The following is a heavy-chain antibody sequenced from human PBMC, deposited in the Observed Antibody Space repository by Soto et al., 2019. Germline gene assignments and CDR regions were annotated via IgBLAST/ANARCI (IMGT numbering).Heavy chain of an antibody. CDR3: TGSSGWRLDY. D-gene: IGHD6-19*01. V-gene: IGHV3-7*01. Sequence: EVQLVESGGGLVQPGGSLRLSCAVSGFTFSNYWMNWVRQAPGKGLERVAIIKQDGSETHYVDSVRGRFTISRDKDKNSVYLQMSSLRAEDTAVYYCTGSSGWRLDYWGQGTLVTVSS. J-gene: IGHJ4*02. CDR2: IKQDGSET. CDR1: GFTFSNYW.